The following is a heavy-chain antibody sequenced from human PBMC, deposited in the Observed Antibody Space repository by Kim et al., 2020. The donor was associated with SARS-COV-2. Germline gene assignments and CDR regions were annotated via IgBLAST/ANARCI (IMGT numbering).Heavy chain of an antibody. J-gene: IGHJ6*02. V-gene: IGHV1-24*01. CDR1: GYTLTELS. Sequence: ASVKVSCKVSGYTLTELSMHWVRQAPGKGLEWMGGFDPEDGETIYAQKFQGRVTMTEDTSTDTAYMELSSLRSEDTAVYYCAMRLEAAAGTPSYYYYYGMDVWGQGTTVTVSS. CDR2: FDPEDGET. CDR3: AMRLEAAAGTPSYYYYYGMDV. D-gene: IGHD6-13*01.